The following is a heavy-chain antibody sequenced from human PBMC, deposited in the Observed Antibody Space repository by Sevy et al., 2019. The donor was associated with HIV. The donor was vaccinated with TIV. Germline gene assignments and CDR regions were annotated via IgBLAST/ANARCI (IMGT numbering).Heavy chain of an antibody. D-gene: IGHD3-16*01. CDR1: GLPFSNSA. V-gene: IGHV1-58*01. Sequence: ALVKVSCKASGLPFSNSAVQWVRQTRGQGLEWIGWIVVGSDVTNYAQKFQETVTITRDLSTSTVYMELNSLRSEDSAIDYCAAEDMTRCGGPGRVFDIWGQGTKVTVSS. CDR2: IVVGSDVT. J-gene: IGHJ3*02. CDR3: AAEDMTRCGGPGRVFDI.